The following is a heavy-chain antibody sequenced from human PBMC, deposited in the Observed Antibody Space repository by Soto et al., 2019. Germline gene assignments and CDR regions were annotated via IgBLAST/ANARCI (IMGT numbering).Heavy chain of an antibody. CDR3: AAESAYGGNPLAFLY. D-gene: IGHD1-26*01. CDR2: IIPFINTP. J-gene: IGHJ4*02. V-gene: IGHV1-69*01. Sequence: QVQLVQSGAEVKRPGSSVRVSCKASEDTFSSYAISWVRQAPGQGLDWMGGIIPFINTPNYAKKFQGRVTITADESTSTAYMALSSLRSEDTAIYYCAAESAYGGNPLAFLYWGQGTLVTVSS. CDR1: EDTFSSYA.